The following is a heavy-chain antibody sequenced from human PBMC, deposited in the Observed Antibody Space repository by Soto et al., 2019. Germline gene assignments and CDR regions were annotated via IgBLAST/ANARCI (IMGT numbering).Heavy chain of an antibody. D-gene: IGHD1-26*01. Sequence: QVQLVQSGAEARKPGSSVKVSCKASGGSFSNYGVSWVRQAPGQGLEWMGGIIPIVDTAHYAQKFQGRVTITADESTSTAYMELSSLKSDDTAVFYCVRGEWALLRAAPTAFESWGQGTLVTVSS. J-gene: IGHJ4*02. CDR1: GGSFSNYG. CDR3: VRGEWALLRAAPTAFES. CDR2: IIPIVDTA. V-gene: IGHV1-69*01.